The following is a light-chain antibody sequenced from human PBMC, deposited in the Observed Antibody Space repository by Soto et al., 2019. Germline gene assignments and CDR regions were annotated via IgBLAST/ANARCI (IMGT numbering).Light chain of an antibody. Sequence: EIVMTQSPGTLSLSPGETATLSCRASQSVDSNYLAWYQQKPGQAPRLLVYGISTRATDIPARFSGSWSGKEFTLTISSLQSEDFGIYYCQQHSKWPITFGQGTRLEIK. V-gene: IGKV3-15*01. CDR1: QSVDSN. J-gene: IGKJ5*01. CDR2: GIS. CDR3: QQHSKWPIT.